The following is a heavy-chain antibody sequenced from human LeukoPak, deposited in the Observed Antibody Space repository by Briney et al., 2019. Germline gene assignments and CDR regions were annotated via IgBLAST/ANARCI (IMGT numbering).Heavy chain of an antibody. CDR3: ATHCSGTACHRDY. CDR1: GFTFGSSA. Sequence: PGGSLRLSCAASGFTFGSSAMHWVRQTPGKGLECVAFIQFDGSYKHYSDSVKGRFTISRDNSESTLYLQMNSLRPEDTAVYYCATHCSGTACHRDYWGQGTLVTVSS. D-gene: IGHD2-2*01. V-gene: IGHV3-30*02. CDR2: IQFDGSYK. J-gene: IGHJ4*02.